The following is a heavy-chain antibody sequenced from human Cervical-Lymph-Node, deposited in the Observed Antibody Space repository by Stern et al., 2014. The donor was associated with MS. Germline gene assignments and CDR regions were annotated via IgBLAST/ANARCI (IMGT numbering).Heavy chain of an antibody. V-gene: IGHV3-30*18. CDR2: ISYDGTHK. D-gene: IGHD4-23*01. CDR3: AKDLGGNAFDY. Sequence: VQLVESGGGVVQPGTSLRLSCTASGFSFSDYGIHWVRQAPGKALEWVAVISYDGTHKYYADSLKGRVTISRDNSKNTLYLQMNSLRSDDTAVYYCAKDLGGNAFDYWGQGTLVTVSS. CDR1: GFSFSDYG. J-gene: IGHJ4*02.